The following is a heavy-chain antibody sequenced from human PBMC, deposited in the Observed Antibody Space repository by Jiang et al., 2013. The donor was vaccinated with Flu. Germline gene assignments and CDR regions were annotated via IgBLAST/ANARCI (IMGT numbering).Heavy chain of an antibody. CDR1: GYTINSYL. V-gene: IGHV1-46*02. D-gene: IGHD2-15*01. J-gene: IGHJ4*02. CDR3: ARDPRAATFNY. Sequence: QLVESGAEVKKPGASVKVSCMASGYTINSYLIQWVRQAPGQGLEWVGIINPNGGSTNYAQKFQGRVTMTSDTSTSTVYMELSNLRSEDTAVYYCARDPRAATFNYWGQGTPVIVSS. CDR2: INPNGGST.